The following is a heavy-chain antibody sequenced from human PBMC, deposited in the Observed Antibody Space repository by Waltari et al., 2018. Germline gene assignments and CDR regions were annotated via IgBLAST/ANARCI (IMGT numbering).Heavy chain of an antibody. CDR3: VKDIFRWAFDI. CDR1: GFTFSGNA. Sequence: EGELLESGGGLVQPGGSLRLSCTTSGFTFSGNAMGWVHQAPGKGRECVSGIESDLNTHYADSVKGRFTISRDNSKNTLYLQMISLSAEDTALYYCVKDIFRWAFDIWGQGTMVTVSS. V-gene: IGHV3-23*01. CDR2: IESDLNT. D-gene: IGHD3-9*01. J-gene: IGHJ3*02.